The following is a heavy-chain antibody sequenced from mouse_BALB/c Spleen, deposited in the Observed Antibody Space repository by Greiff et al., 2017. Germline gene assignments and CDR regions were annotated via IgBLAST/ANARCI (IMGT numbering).Heavy chain of an antibody. D-gene: IGHD1-1*01. Sequence: VKLQESGAELVRPGVSVKISCKGSGYTFTDYAMHWVKQSHAKSLEWIGVISTYYGDASYNQKFKGKATMTVDKSSSTAYMELARLTSEDSAIYYCARPYGSSSAWFAYWGQGTLVTVSA. J-gene: IGHJ3*01. V-gene: IGHV1S137*01. CDR2: ISTYYGDA. CDR3: ARPYGSSSAWFAY. CDR1: GYTFTDYA.